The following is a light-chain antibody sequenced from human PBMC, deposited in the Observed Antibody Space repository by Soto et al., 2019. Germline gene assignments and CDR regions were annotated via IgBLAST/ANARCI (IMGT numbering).Light chain of an antibody. V-gene: IGLV2-23*01. J-gene: IGLJ1*01. CDR1: SSDVGSYSL. CDR2: EGT. Sequence: QSVLTQPASVSGSAGQSVTISCTGTSSDVGSYSLVSWYQQYPGKAPKLIIYEGTKRPSGVSNRFSGSKSGNTASLTISGLQAEDEADYYRCSYAGSRVFGAGTKVTVL. CDR3: CSYAGSRV.